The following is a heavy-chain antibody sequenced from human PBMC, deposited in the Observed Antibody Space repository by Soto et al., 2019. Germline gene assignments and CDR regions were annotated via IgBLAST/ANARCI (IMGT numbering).Heavy chain of an antibody. D-gene: IGHD2-15*01. Sequence: EVQLLESGGGLVQPGGSLRLSCSASGFTFSNSAMSWVRQAPGKGLEWVSSLSGGGNSPKYTESVKGRFTVSRDNSENTLYLQMNSLRVGATAIYFCANVGYCKIIYCCDKFDSWGRGTLVTVSS. CDR2: LSGGGNSP. CDR1: GFTFSNSA. CDR3: ANVGYCKIIYCCDKFDS. V-gene: IGHV3-23*01. J-gene: IGHJ4*02.